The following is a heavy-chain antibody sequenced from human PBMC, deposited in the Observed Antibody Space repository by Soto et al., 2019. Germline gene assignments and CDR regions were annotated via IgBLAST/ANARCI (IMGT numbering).Heavy chain of an antibody. CDR3: ARGDYDILTGYPRWFDP. Sequence: QVQLVQSGAEVKKPGSSVTVSCKASGGTFSSYAISWVRQAPGQGLEWMGGIIPIFGTANYAQKFQGRVTITADESTSTAYMELSSLRSEDTAVYYCARGDYDILTGYPRWFDPWGQGTLVTVSS. V-gene: IGHV1-69*01. CDR1: GGTFSSYA. D-gene: IGHD3-9*01. J-gene: IGHJ5*02. CDR2: IIPIFGTA.